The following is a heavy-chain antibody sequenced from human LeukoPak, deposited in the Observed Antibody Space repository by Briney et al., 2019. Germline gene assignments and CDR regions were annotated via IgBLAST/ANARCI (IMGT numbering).Heavy chain of an antibody. CDR1: GGSISSYY. Sequence: PSETLSLTCSVSGGSISSYYWTWIRQPRGKELEWIGYRYYSGSTTYNPSLKSRVTISVDTSKSQFSLKLISVTAADTAIYYCARVRGDFETDWGQGTLVTVS. V-gene: IGHV4-59*01. J-gene: IGHJ1*01. D-gene: IGHD3-16*01. CDR2: RYYSGST. CDR3: ARVRGDFETD.